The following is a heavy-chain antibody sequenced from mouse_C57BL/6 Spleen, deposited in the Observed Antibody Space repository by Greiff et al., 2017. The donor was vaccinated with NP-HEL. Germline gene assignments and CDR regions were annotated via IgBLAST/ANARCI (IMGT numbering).Heavy chain of an antibody. CDR1: GFTFSDYY. D-gene: IGHD1-1*01. Sequence: EVKVEESEGGLVQPGSSMKLSCTASGFTFSDYYMAWVRQVPEKGLEWVANINYDGSSTYYLDSLKSRSIITRDNAKNILYLQMSSLTSEDTATYYCARGPFTTVVADWYFDVWGTGTTVTVSS. CDR3: ARGPFTTVVADWYFDV. CDR2: INYDGSST. V-gene: IGHV5-16*01. J-gene: IGHJ1*03.